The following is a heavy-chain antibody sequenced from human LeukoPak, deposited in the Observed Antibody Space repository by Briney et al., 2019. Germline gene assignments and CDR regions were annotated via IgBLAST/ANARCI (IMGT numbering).Heavy chain of an antibody. CDR2: ISSSSSYI. J-gene: IGHJ4*02. V-gene: IGHV3-21*01. CDR3: ARERHGSGSYYSDY. CDR1: GFTFSNYS. D-gene: IGHD3-10*01. Sequence: GGSLRLSCAASGFTFSNYSMNWVRQAPGKGLEWVSSISSSSSYIYYADSVKGRFAISRDNAKNSLYLQMNSLRAEDTAVYHCARERHGSGSYYSDYWGQGTLVTVSS.